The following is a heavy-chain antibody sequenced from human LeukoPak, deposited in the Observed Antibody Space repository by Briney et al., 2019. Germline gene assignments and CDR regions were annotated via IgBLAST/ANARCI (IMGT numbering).Heavy chain of an antibody. CDR3: ARRSYNSPFRY. Sequence: SETLSLTCAVYGGSFSGYYWTWIRQPPGKGLEWIGEINHSGSTNYNPSLKSRVTISADTSKNQFSLKLSSVTAADTAVYYCARRSYNSPFRYWGQGTLVTVSS. CDR2: INHSGST. V-gene: IGHV4-34*01. CDR1: GGSFSGYY. J-gene: IGHJ4*02. D-gene: IGHD5-24*01.